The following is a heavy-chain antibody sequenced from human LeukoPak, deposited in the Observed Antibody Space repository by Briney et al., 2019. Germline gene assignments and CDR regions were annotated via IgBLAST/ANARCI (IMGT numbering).Heavy chain of an antibody. V-gene: IGHV2-5*02. Sequence: SGPTLVKPTQTLTLTCTFSGFSLSTSGVGVAWIRQPPGKALEWLALIYWDDDKRHSPSLQSRLTITKDTPKNQVVLTMTNMDPVDTATYYCAHASGGGWFDYWGQGTLVTVSS. CDR1: GFSLSTSGVG. CDR3: AHASGGGWFDY. J-gene: IGHJ4*02. CDR2: IYWDDDK. D-gene: IGHD6-19*01.